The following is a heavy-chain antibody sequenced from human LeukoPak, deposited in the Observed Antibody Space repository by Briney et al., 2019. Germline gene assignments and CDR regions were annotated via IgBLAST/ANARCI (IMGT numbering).Heavy chain of an antibody. CDR1: GYSISSGYY. Sequence: SETLSLTCTVSGYSISSGYYWGWIRQPPGKGLEWIGYIYYSGSTNYNPSLKSRVTISVDTSKNQFSLKLSSVTAADTAVYYCARRVPNWESIHGFDIWGQGTMVTVSS. V-gene: IGHV4-61*05. D-gene: IGHD7-27*01. CDR2: IYYSGST. CDR3: ARRVPNWESIHGFDI. J-gene: IGHJ3*02.